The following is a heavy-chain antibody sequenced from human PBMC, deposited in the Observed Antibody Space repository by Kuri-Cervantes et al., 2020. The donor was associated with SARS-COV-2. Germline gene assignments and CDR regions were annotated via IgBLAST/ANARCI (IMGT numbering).Heavy chain of an antibody. Sequence: SETLSLTCTVSGGSISSSSYYWAWIRQPPGKGPEWIGSVYYDGSTYYTPSLKSRVTISVDTSKNQFSLKLSSVTAADTAVCYCARDWGYSYAEGAFDIWGQGTMVTVSS. V-gene: IGHV4-39*07. CDR1: GGSISSSSYY. D-gene: IGHD5-18*01. CDR3: ARDWGYSYAEGAFDI. CDR2: VYYDGST. J-gene: IGHJ3*02.